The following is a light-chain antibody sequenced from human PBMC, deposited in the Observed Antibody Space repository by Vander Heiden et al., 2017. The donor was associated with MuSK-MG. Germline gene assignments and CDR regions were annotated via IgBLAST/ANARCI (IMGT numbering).Light chain of an antibody. Sequence: ETVMTRTPATLSVSPGERVTLSCRASQTVYNNLAWYQQKPGQAPKLLIYGASTRAIGVPARFSGSGSATEFTLTISSLQSEDFGVYYCQQYDNWPITFGQGTRLDIK. CDR3: QQYDNWPIT. CDR2: GAS. CDR1: QTVYNN. J-gene: IGKJ5*01. V-gene: IGKV3-15*01.